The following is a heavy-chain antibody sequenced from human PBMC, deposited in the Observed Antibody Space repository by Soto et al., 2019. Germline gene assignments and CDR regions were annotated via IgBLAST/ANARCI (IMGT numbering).Heavy chain of an antibody. CDR1: GFTFSSYW. Sequence: GGSLRLSCAASGFTFSSYWMSWVRQAPGKGLEWVANIKQDGSEKYYVDSVKGRFTISRDNAKNSLYLQMNSLRAEDTAVYYCSTALRGYCNGRGLRYYYYYMDVWGKGTTVTVSS. V-gene: IGHV3-7*01. J-gene: IGHJ6*03. CDR3: STALRGYCNGRGLRYYYYYMDV. CDR2: IKQDGSEK. D-gene: IGHD2-21*02.